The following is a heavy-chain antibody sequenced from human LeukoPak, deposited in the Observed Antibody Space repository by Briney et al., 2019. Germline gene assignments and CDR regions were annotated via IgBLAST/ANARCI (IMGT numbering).Heavy chain of an antibody. CDR3: ARNGSYTYPSSGYLVDS. D-gene: IGHD3-22*01. CDR1: GGSIFGASSY. V-gene: IGHV4-39*01. CDR2: IYNPVST. Sequence: PSETLSLTCSVSGGSIFGASSYWAWIRQPPGKGLEWIGSIYNPVSTVYNPSLKGRVGISIDMSNNQFSLRLTSVTAADTAVYYCARNGSYTYPSSGYLVDSWGQGSLVTVSS. J-gene: IGHJ4*02.